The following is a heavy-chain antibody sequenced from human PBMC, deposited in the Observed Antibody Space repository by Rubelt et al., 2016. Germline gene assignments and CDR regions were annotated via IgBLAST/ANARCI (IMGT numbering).Heavy chain of an antibody. CDR2: IQFDGAST. V-gene: IGHV3-33*08. CDR3: ARDGTEFGDYVEIQVGDS. Sequence: GGGVFQPGRSLRLSCAASGFTFSSYAMHWVRQAPGQGLEWLTVIQFDGASTYYADSVKGRFTISRDNSKNTMYLQMNSLRAEDTALYYCARDGTEFGDYVEIQVGDSWGQGTLVTVSS. J-gene: IGHJ4*02. D-gene: IGHD4-17*01. CDR1: GFTFSSYA.